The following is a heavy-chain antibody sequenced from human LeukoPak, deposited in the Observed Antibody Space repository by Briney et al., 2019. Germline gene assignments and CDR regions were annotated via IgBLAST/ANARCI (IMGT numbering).Heavy chain of an antibody. CDR1: GFTFSSYS. J-gene: IGHJ4*02. D-gene: IGHD6-13*01. CDR3: AREGSQQQLVPYYFDY. CDR2: IISSSSYI. V-gene: IGHV3-21*01. Sequence: GGSLRLSCAASGFTFSSYSMNWVRQAPGKGLEWVSSIISSSSYIYYADSVKGRFTISRDNAKNSLYLQMNSLRAEDTAVYYCAREGSQQQLVPYYFDYWGQGTLVTVSS.